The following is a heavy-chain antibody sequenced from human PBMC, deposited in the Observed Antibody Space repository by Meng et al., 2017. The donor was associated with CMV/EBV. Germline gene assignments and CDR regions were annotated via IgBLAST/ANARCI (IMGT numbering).Heavy chain of an antibody. Sequence: GESLKISCAASGFTFSSYAMSWVRQAPGKGLEWVSAISGSGGSTYYADSVKGRFTISRDNSKNTLYLQMNSLRAEDTAVYYCAKHYDSSGLGAYYFDYWGQGTLVTVSS. D-gene: IGHD3-22*01. V-gene: IGHV3-23*01. J-gene: IGHJ4*02. CDR1: GFTFSSYA. CDR3: AKHYDSSGLGAYYFDY. CDR2: ISGSGGST.